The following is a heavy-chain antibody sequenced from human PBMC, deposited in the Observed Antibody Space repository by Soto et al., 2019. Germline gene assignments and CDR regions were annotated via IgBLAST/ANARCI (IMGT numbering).Heavy chain of an antibody. Sequence: QVQLVQSGAEVKKPGASVKVSCKASGYTFTGYYMHWVRQAPGQGLEWMGWINPNSGGTNFAQKFQGWVTMTRDTSISTAYMELGRLRSDDTAVYYCARGGYSSSWYKNWFDPWGQGTLVTVCS. J-gene: IGHJ5*02. V-gene: IGHV1-2*04. CDR2: INPNSGGT. D-gene: IGHD6-13*01. CDR3: ARGGYSSSWYKNWFDP. CDR1: GYTFTGYY.